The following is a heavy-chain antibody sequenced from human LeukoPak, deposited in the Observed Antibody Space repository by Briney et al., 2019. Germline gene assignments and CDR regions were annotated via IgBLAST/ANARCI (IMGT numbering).Heavy chain of an antibody. V-gene: IGHV1-18*01. Sequence: ASVKVSCKASGYILSSYGIAWVRQARGQGLEWMGWINVYSGSTNFAQKFQGRVTMTTDTSTNTAYMELSNLRFDDTATYYCARDGRYTWYFDFWGQGTLVTVSS. CDR1: GYILSSYG. D-gene: IGHD2-2*02. J-gene: IGHJ4*02. CDR3: ARDGRYTWYFDF. CDR2: INVYSGST.